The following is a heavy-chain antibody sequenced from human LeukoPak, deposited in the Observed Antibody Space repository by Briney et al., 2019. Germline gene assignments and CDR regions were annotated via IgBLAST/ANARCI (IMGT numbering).Heavy chain of an antibody. Sequence: SETLSLTCAVYGGSFSGYYWSWIRQPPGKGLDGIGEINHSGSTNYNPSIKSRVTISVDTSKNQFSLKLSSVTAADTAVYYCARGLLCSGGSCYKAIDYWGQGTLVTVSS. CDR2: INHSGST. CDR1: GGSFSGYY. CDR3: ARGLLCSGGSCYKAIDY. J-gene: IGHJ4*02. V-gene: IGHV4-34*01. D-gene: IGHD2-15*01.